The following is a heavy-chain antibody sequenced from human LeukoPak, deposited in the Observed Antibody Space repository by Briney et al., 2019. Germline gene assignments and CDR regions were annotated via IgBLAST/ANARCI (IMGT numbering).Heavy chain of an antibody. CDR1: GYTFTSYG. CDR2: INPNSGGT. D-gene: IGHD1-14*01. Sequence: ASVKVSCKASGYTFTSYGISWVRQAPGQGLEWMGWINPNSGGTNYAQKFQGRVTMTRDTSISTAYMELSRLRSDDTAVYYCARLQPSDGFDPWGQGTLVTVSS. CDR3: ARLQPSDGFDP. V-gene: IGHV1-2*02. J-gene: IGHJ5*02.